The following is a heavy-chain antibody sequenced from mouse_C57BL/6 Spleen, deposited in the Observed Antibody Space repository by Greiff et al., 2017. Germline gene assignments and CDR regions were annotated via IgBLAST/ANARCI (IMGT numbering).Heavy chain of an antibody. CDR2: FYPGSGGI. CDR1: GYTFTEYT. D-gene: IGHD1-1*01. CDR3: ARHEELYYDNSSYYYAMDY. V-gene: IGHV1-62-2*01. Sequence: VQLQQSGAELVKPGASVQLSCKASGYTFTEYTIHWVKQRSGQGLEWIGWFYPGSGGIKYNEKFKDKATLTADKSSSTVYMELSRLTSEASAVYFSARHEELYYDNSSYYYAMDYWGQGTSVTVSS. J-gene: IGHJ4*01.